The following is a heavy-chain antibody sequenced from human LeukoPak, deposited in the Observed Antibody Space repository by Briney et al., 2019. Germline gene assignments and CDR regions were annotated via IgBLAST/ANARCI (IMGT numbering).Heavy chain of an antibody. D-gene: IGHD6-13*01. J-gene: IGHJ6*04. CDR3: ARMAAAGPGWYYYYGMDV. CDR1: GGTCISYA. Sequence: GASVKVSCKASGGTCISYAISWVRQAPGQGREWMGGIIPIFGTANYAQKFQGRVTITADKSTSTAYMEPSSLRSEDTAVYYCARMAAAGPGWYYYYGMDVWGKGTTVTVYS. V-gene: IGHV1-69*06. CDR2: IIPIFGTA.